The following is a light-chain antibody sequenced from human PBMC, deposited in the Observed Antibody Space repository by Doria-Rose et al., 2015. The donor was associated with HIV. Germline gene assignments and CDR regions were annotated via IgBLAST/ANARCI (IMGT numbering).Light chain of an antibody. J-gene: IGKJ2*02. V-gene: IGKV1-39*01. CDR3: QQSCCTPST. CDR2: AAS. Sequence: SPSSLSASVGDSVNITSRANQSISSYLNWYQQKPGKAPKLLIYAASSLQSGVPSRFSGSGSGTDFTLTISSLQPEDFAAYYCQQSCCTPSTFGQGPKLEIK. CDR1: QSISSY.